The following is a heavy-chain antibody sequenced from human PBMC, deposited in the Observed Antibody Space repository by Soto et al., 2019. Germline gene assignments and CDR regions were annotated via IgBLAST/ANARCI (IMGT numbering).Heavy chain of an antibody. D-gene: IGHD4-17*01. CDR2: VNWDGDTT. V-gene: IGHV3-43D*04. J-gene: IGHJ6*02. Sequence: PGGSLRLSCAASGFTFDDFAMCWVRQVPGKGLEWISLVNWDGDTTFYADSVKGRFIISRDNSKNSVYLQMYSLRSEDSAMYYCAKGATVTTHYQYYGMDVWGQGTTVTVSS. CDR3: AKGATVTTHYQYYGMDV. CDR1: GFTFDDFA.